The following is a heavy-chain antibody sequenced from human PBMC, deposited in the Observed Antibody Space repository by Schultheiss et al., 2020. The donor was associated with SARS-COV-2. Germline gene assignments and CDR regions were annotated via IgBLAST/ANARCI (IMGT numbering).Heavy chain of an antibody. D-gene: IGHD6-6*01. CDR2: ISYDGSNK. V-gene: IGHV3-30*03. CDR1: GFTFSNAW. J-gene: IGHJ4*02. Sequence: GGSLRLSCAASGFTFSNAWMNWVRQAPGKGLEWVAVISYDGSNKYYADSVKGRFTISRDNSKNTLYLQMNSLRAEDTAVYYCARARIAAYFDYWGQGTLVTVSS. CDR3: ARARIAAYFDY.